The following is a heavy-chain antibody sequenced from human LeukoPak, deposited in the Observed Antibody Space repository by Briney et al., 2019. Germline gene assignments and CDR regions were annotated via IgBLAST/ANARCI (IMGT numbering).Heavy chain of an antibody. D-gene: IGHD3-10*01. CDR1: GGSISSYH. Sequence: SETLSLTCTVSGGSISSYHWSWIRQPPGKGLEWIGCFYDSGSTKYNPSLKSRVIVSADTSKNQFSLNLSSVTAADTAMYYCARVGGSGSPFDHWGQGTLVTVSS. CDR3: ARVGGSGSPFDH. CDR2: FYDSGST. J-gene: IGHJ4*02. V-gene: IGHV4-59*01.